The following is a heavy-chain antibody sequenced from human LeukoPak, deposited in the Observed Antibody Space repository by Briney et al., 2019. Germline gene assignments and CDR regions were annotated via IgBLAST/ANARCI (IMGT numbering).Heavy chain of an antibody. CDR1: GGSINSHY. Sequence: SQTLSLTCIVSGGSINSHYWSWIRQTPGKGLEWIGDIHYTGTTKYNPSVKSRVTISIDTSKNQFSLELSSVTATDTAVYFCAANRVGTYDRPFDIWGQGTMVTVSS. V-gene: IGHV4-59*08. CDR3: AANRVGTYDRPFDI. J-gene: IGHJ3*02. CDR2: IHYTGTT. D-gene: IGHD1-26*01.